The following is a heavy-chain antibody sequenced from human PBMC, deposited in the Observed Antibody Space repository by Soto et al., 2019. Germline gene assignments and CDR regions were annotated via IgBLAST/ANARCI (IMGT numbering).Heavy chain of an antibody. J-gene: IGHJ4*02. V-gene: IGHV4-59*08. CDR1: GGSISSYY. Sequence: QVQLQESGPGLVKPSETLSLTCTVSGGSISSYYWSWIRQPPGKGLEWIGYIYYSGSTNYNPSLTSRVTISVDTSKNQFSLKLSSVTAADPAVYDCARLEMATSMTIDYWGQGTLVTVSS. CDR3: ARLEMATSMTIDY. D-gene: IGHD5-12*01. CDR2: IYYSGST.